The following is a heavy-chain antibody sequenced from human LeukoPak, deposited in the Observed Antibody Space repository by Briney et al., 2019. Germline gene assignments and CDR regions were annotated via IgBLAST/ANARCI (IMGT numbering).Heavy chain of an antibody. Sequence: GGSLRLSCAASGFTFSSYGMSWVRQAPGKGLEWVSAISGSGGSTYYADSVKGRFTISRDNSKNTLYLQMNSLRAEDTAVYYCAKDMVRGVSIDYWGQGTLVTVSS. CDR2: ISGSGGST. V-gene: IGHV3-23*01. J-gene: IGHJ4*02. CDR1: GFTFSSYG. CDR3: AKDMVRGVSIDY. D-gene: IGHD3-10*01.